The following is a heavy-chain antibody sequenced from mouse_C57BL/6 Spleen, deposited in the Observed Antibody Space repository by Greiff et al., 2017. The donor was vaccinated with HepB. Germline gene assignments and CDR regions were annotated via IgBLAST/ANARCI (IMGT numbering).Heavy chain of an antibody. D-gene: IGHD1-1*01. CDR1: GYTFTDYN. CDR3: ARGTTVPSGAMDY. V-gene: IGHV1-22*01. J-gene: IGHJ4*01. CDR2: INPNNGGT. Sequence: EVQLQQSGPELVKPGASVKMSCKASGYTFTDYNMHWVKQSHGKSLEWIGYINPNNGGTSYNQKFKGKATLTVNKSSSTAYMELRSLTSEDSAVYYCARGTTVPSGAMDYWGQGTSVTVSS.